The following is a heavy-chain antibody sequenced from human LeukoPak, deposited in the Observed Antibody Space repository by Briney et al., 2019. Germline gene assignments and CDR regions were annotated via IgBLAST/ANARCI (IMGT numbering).Heavy chain of an antibody. D-gene: IGHD1-20*01. CDR1: GGTFISYA. V-gene: IGHV1-69*05. CDR2: INPIFGTA. Sequence: SVKVSCKASGGTFISYAISWVRQAPGQRLEWMGGINPIFGTANYAQKFQGRVTITTDESTSTAYMELSSLRSEDTAVYYCARETPGGITGTTLGYWGQGTLVTVSS. J-gene: IGHJ4*02. CDR3: ARETPGGITGTTLGY.